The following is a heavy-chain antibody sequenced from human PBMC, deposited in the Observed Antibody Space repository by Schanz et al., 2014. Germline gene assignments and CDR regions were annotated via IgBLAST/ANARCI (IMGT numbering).Heavy chain of an antibody. D-gene: IGHD6-13*01. CDR2: IKSKTDGETT. J-gene: IGHJ5*02. Sequence: EVQLVESGGGLVKAGGSLRLSCAASTSIFNHAWMSWVRQAPGKGLEWLGRIKSKTDGETTDYAAPVKGRFSISRDDSQSTLYLQMNSLKIEDTAVYYCATASSPVREAGAGSSFHLWGQGTLVTVSP. CDR1: TSIFNHAW. CDR3: ATASSPVREAGAGSSFHL. V-gene: IGHV3-15*01.